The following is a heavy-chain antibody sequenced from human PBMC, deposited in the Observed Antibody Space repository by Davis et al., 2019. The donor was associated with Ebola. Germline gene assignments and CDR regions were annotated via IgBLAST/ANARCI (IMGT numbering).Heavy chain of an antibody. Sequence: GESLKISCAASGFTFSSYWMHWVRQAPGKGLVWVSRINSDGSSTSYADSVKGRFTISRDNAKNTLYLQMNSLRAEDTAVYYCARSGTTGTTRGDYWGQGTLVTVSS. CDR1: GFTFSSYW. CDR3: ARSGTTGTTRGDY. CDR2: INSDGSST. V-gene: IGHV3-74*01. D-gene: IGHD1-1*01. J-gene: IGHJ4*02.